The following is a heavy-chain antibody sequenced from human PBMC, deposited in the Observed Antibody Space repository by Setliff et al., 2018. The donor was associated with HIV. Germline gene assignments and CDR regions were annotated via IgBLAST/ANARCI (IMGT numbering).Heavy chain of an antibody. CDR3: ARGRINYGDYYY. CDR2: INSDGSSI. D-gene: IGHD4-17*01. Sequence: GGSLRLSCAASGFTFTTYWMHWVRQVPGKGLVWVSRINSDGSSIGYADSVKGRFTISRDNVNNAVYLQMNSLTSEDTAFYYCARGRINYGDYYYWGQGTLVTVSS. CDR1: GFTFTTYW. V-gene: IGHV3-74*01. J-gene: IGHJ4*02.